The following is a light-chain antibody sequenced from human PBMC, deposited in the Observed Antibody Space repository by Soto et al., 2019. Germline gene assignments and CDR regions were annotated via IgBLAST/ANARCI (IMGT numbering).Light chain of an antibody. CDR1: QGMSSY. V-gene: IGKV1-8*01. J-gene: IGKJ1*01. CDR3: HQYYSYPPWT. Sequence: AIRMTQSASSFSASTGDRVTITCRASQGMSSYLAWYQQKPGKAPKLLIYAASTLQSGVPSRFSGSGSGTDFTLTITCLQSEDFATYYCHQYYSYPPWTFGQGTKVEIK. CDR2: AAS.